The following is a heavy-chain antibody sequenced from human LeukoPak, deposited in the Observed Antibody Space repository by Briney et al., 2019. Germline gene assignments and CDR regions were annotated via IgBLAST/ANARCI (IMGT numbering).Heavy chain of an antibody. D-gene: IGHD1-1*01. Sequence: GGSLRLSCAAPGITFSNYNMNWVRQAPGKGLEWISSITSSSSYTFYADSVKGRFTISRDNANNSLYLQMNSLRVEDTAIYYCARDPYNGAYSEGYYYYYMDVWGKGATVTVSS. CDR3: ARDPYNGAYSEGYYYYYMDV. CDR2: ITSSSSYT. CDR1: GITFSNYN. J-gene: IGHJ6*03. V-gene: IGHV3-21*01.